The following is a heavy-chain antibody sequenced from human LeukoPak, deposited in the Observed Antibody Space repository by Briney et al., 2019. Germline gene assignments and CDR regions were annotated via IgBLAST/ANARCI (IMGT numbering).Heavy chain of an antibody. CDR3: ARDQLYDSSPSDAFDR. D-gene: IGHD3-22*01. Sequence: GGSLRLSCAASGFTVSSNDMSWVRQAPGRGLEWVSVIYSGGGTNYADSVKGRFTISRDNPKNTVYLQMNSLRAEDTAVYYCARDQLYDSSPSDAFDRWGQGTMVTVSS. CDR1: GFTVSSND. J-gene: IGHJ3*01. V-gene: IGHV3-66*01. CDR2: IYSGGGT.